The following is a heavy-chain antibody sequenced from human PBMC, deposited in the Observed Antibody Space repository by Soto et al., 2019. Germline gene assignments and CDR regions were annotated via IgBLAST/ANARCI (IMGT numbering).Heavy chain of an antibody. CDR2: ISFGSSEI. Sequence: PGGSLRLSCVGSGFTFSNNAMHWVRQAPGKGLEWVAFISFGSSEIHYADSVKGRFTISRDNPRNTLFLHVNSPRADDTAVYYCAIARVADSSLDHWGQGTLVTVSS. D-gene: IGHD3-3*01. V-gene: IGHV3-30*01. CDR1: GFTFSNNA. CDR3: AIARVADSSLDH. J-gene: IGHJ4*02.